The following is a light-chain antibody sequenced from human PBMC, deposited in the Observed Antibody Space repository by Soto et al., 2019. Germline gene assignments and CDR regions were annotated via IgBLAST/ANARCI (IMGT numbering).Light chain of an antibody. J-gene: IGKJ3*01. Sequence: EIVLTQSPDTLSLSPGERATLSFSASQSVGSCLAWYQQKPVQVHRLLIYEAANRATGIPARFSGSWSGTVFSLTISRREPDEFVFYYYQQRSTGPPDVTFGPGTKVDIK. CDR1: QSVGSC. CDR2: EAA. CDR3: QQRSTGPPDVT. V-gene: IGKV3-11*01.